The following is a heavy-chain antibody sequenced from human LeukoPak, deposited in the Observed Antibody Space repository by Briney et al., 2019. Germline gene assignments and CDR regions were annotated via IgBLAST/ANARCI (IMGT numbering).Heavy chain of an antibody. CDR2: FYYSGST. V-gene: IGHV4-39*01. CDR3: ARRDTAMVTFDY. D-gene: IGHD5-18*01. CDR1: GGSISSSIYY. J-gene: IGHJ4*02. Sequence: SETLSLTCTVSGGSISSSIYYWGWIRQPPGKGLEWIGSFYYSGSTYYNPSLKSRVTISVDTSKNQFSLKLSSVTAADTAVYSCARRDTAMVTFDYWGQGTRVTVSS.